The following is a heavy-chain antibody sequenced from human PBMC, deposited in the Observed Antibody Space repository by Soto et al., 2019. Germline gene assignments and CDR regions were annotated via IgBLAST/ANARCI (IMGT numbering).Heavy chain of an antibody. J-gene: IGHJ4*02. CDR1: GFIFSGYG. CDR3: KRRFSDGWYSDY. D-gene: IGHD6-19*01. CDR2: IWYDGSNE. V-gene: IGHV3-33*01. Sequence: QVQLVESGGGVVQPGRSLRLSCAASGFIFSGYGMHWVRQAPGKGLEWVAVIWYDGSNENYADSVKGRFTISRDNSKNKLYLQMNSQRAEDTAVYYCKRRFSDGWYSDYWGQGTLVTVSS.